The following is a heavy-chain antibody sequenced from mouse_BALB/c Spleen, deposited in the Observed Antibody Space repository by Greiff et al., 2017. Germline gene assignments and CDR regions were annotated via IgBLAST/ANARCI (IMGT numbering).Heavy chain of an antibody. CDR3: ARDGGDY. CDR2: ISDGGSYT. CDR1: GFTFSDYY. Sequence: DVQLVESGGGLVKPGGSLKLSCAASGFTFSDYYMYWVRQTPEKRLEWVATISDGGSYTYYPDSVKGRFTISRDNAKNNLYLQMSSLKSEDTAMYYCARDGGDYWGQGTSVTVSS. J-gene: IGHJ4*01. V-gene: IGHV5-4*02.